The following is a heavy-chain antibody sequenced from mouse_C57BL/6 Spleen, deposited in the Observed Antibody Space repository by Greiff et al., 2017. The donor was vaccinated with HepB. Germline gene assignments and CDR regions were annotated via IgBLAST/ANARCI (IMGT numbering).Heavy chain of an antibody. V-gene: IGHV1-80*01. CDR3: ASEEGYDYDVGFAY. Sequence: VQLQQSGAELVKPGASVKISCKASGYAFSSYWMNWVKQRPGKGLEWIGQIYPGDGDTNYNGKFKGKATLTADKSSSTAYMQLSSLTSEDSAVYFCASEEGYDYDVGFAYWGQGTLVTVSA. CDR2: IYPGDGDT. CDR1: GYAFSSYW. J-gene: IGHJ3*01. D-gene: IGHD2-4*01.